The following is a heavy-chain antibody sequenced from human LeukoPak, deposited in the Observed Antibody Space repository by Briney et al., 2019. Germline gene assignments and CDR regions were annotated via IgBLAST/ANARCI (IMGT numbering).Heavy chain of an antibody. CDR1: GFTFDDYA. D-gene: IGHD3-10*01. CDR3: AKAQLHYFASGSYFDY. V-gene: IGHV3-9*03. Sequence: GGSLRLSCAASGFTFDDYAMHWVRQAPGKGLEWVSGINWSSDSKGYADSVKGRFTISRDNAKNSLYLQMNSLRAEDMALYYCAKAQLHYFASGSYFDYWGQGTLVTVSS. CDR2: INWSSDSK. J-gene: IGHJ4*02.